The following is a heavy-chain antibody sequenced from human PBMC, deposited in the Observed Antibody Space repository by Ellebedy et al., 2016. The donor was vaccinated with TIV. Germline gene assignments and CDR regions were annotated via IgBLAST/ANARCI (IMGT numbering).Heavy chain of an antibody. CDR2: ISGSGDST. CDR3: AKEGYSSGWFG. CDR1: GFTFSSYA. V-gene: IGHV3-23*01. J-gene: IGHJ4*02. D-gene: IGHD6-19*01. Sequence: GESLKISCAASGFTFSSYAMSWVRQAPGKGLEWVSTISGSGDSTYYADSVKGRFTISRDNSKNTLYLQMNSLRAEDTAVYYCAKEGYSSGWFGWGQGTLVTVSS.